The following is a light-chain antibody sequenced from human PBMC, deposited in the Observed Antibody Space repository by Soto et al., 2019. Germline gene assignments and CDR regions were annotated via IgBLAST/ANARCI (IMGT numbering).Light chain of an antibody. CDR1: QGISSY. V-gene: IGKV1-9*01. CDR2: DAS. J-gene: IGKJ4*01. Sequence: DIQLTQSPSFLSASVGDRVTITCRASQGISSYLAWYLQNPGKAPKLLIYDASTLQSGVPSRFSGSGSGTDFTLTISSLQPEDFATYYCQQLNSYPLTFGGGTKVEIK. CDR3: QQLNSYPLT.